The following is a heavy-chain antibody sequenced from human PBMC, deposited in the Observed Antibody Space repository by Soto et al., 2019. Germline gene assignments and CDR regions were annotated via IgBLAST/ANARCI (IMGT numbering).Heavy chain of an antibody. CDR3: ARMTRS. CDR2: LTGDAKTT. CDR1: GITLSDSA. Sequence: EAHLLESGGGLVRPGGSLRLSCAASGITLSDSAMTWVRQAPGKGLEWISSLTGDAKTTYYADSVKGRFTVSRDISKNTLYLQMDSLRAEDTAMYFCARMTRSWGQGTLVTVSS. J-gene: IGHJ5*02. V-gene: IGHV3-23*01.